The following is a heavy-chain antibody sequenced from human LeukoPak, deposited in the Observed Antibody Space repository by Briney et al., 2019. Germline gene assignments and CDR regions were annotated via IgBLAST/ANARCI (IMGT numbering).Heavy chain of an antibody. CDR1: GFTFSSYS. CDR2: ISSSSKYI. D-gene: IGHD3-22*01. V-gene: IGHV3-21*01. Sequence: GGSLRLSCAASGFTFSSYSMNWVRQAPGKGLEWVSSISSSSKYIYHADSVKGRFTISRDNAKNSLYLQMNSLRAEDTAVYYCARDRAEYYYDSSGRIDAFDIWGQGTMVTVSS. J-gene: IGHJ3*02. CDR3: ARDRAEYYYDSSGRIDAFDI.